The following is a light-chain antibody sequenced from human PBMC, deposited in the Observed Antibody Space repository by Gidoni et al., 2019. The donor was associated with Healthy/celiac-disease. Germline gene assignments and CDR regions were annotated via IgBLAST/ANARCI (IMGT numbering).Light chain of an antibody. CDR3: QQRSNWPLT. CDR1: QSVSSY. J-gene: IGKJ3*01. CDR2: DAS. Sequence: EIVFTQSPATLSLSPGERATLSCRASQSVSSYLAWYQQKPGQAPRLLIYDASNRATGIPARFSGSGSGTDVTLTISSLEPEDFAVYYCQQRSNWPLTFGPGTKVDIK. V-gene: IGKV3-11*01.